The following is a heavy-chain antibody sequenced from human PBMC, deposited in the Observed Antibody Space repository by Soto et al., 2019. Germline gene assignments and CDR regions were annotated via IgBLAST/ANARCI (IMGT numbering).Heavy chain of an antibody. J-gene: IGHJ4*02. CDR2: IYYSGST. CDR3: ARVTGRLRLYYFDY. CDR1: GGSISSGGYY. V-gene: IGHV4-31*03. D-gene: IGHD4-17*01. Sequence: SETLSLTCTVSGGSISSGGYYWSWIRQHPGKGLEWIGYIYYSGSTYYNPSLKSRVTISVDTSKNQFSLKLSSVTAADTAVYYCARVTGRLRLYYFDYWGQGTLVTVSS.